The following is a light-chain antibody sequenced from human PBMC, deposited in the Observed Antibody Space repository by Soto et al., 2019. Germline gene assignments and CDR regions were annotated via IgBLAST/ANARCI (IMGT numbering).Light chain of an antibody. Sequence: GDTVTTTCRASEKINKWLAWYQQKPGKAPKLLISDASSLESGVPSRFSGSGSETEVYLTIISFHPGDFATYYCQDCNSYPWRVGQGTKVDIK. CDR2: DAS. CDR1: EKINKW. V-gene: IGKV1-5*01. CDR3: QDCNSYPWR. J-gene: IGKJ1*01.